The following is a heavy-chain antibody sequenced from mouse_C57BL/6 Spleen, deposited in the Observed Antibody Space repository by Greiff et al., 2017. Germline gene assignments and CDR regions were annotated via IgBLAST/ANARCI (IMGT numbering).Heavy chain of an antibody. J-gene: IGHJ4*01. D-gene: IGHD1-1*01. V-gene: IGHV2-2*01. CDR3: ARRGTVVAHGSYAMDY. Sequence: VMLVESGPGLVQPSQSLSITCTVSGFSLTSYGVHWVRQSPGKGLEWLGVIRSGGSTDYNAAFISRLSISKDNSKSQVFFKMNSLQADDTAIYYCARRGTVVAHGSYAMDYWGQGTSVTVSS. CDR1: GFSLTSYG. CDR2: IRSGGST.